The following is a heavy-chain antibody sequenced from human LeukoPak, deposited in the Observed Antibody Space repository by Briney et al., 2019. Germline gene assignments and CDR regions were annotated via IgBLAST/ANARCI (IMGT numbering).Heavy chain of an antibody. V-gene: IGHV4-59*04. Sequence: SETLSLTCTVSGGSISSYYWSWIRQPPGKGLEWIGTIYYTGRTYYNPSLESRVTISIDTSKNQFSLKLSSVTAADTAVYYCARRTAPFDLLLFAFDIWGQGTMVTVSS. CDR1: GGSISSYY. D-gene: IGHD3-9*01. CDR3: ARRTAPFDLLLFAFDI. CDR2: IYYTGRT. J-gene: IGHJ3*02.